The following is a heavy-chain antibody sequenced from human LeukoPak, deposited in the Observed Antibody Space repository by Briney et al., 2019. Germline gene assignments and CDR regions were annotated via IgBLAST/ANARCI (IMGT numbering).Heavy chain of an antibody. CDR2: ISSSSSYI. Sequence: GGSLRLSCAASGFTFSSYSMNWVRQAPGKGLEWVSCISSSSSYIYYADSVKGRLTISRDNAGNSLYLQMNSLRAEDTAVYYCARDRCSGGSCYPLLDSWGQGTLVTASS. D-gene: IGHD2-15*01. J-gene: IGHJ4*02. CDR3: ARDRCSGGSCYPLLDS. CDR1: GFTFSSYS. V-gene: IGHV3-21*01.